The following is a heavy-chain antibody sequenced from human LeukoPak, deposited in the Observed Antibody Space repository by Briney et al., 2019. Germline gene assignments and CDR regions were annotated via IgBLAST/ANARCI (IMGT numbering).Heavy chain of an antibody. CDR1: GFTFSSYA. Sequence: PGGSLRLSCAASGFTFSSYAMHWVRQAPGKGLEWVAVISYDGSNKYYADSVKGRFTISRDNSKNTLYLQMNSLRAGDTAVYYCARALSEPSSAGFDYWGQGTLVTVSS. D-gene: IGHD1-14*01. CDR2: ISYDGSNK. V-gene: IGHV3-30-3*01. J-gene: IGHJ4*02. CDR3: ARALSEPSSAGFDY.